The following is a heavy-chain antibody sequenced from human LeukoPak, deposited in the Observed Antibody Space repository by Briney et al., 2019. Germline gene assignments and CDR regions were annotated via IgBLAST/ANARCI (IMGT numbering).Heavy chain of an antibody. CDR2: INLDGSDK. CDR1: GFTFNNYW. J-gene: IGHJ4*02. D-gene: IGHD1-14*01. V-gene: IGHV3-7*01. Sequence: PGGSLSLSCAASGFTFNNYWMTWVRQAPGKGLEWVGNINLDGSDKYYGDSVKGRFTISRDNAKNSLYLQMNSLRGEDTAVYYCARDNRYFDYWGQGNLVTVSS. CDR3: ARDNRYFDY.